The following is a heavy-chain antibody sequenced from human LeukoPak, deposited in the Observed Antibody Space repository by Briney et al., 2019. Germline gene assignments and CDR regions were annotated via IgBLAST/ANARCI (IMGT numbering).Heavy chain of an antibody. CDR3: ARDKIAAAGTRWFDP. J-gene: IGHJ5*02. CDR2: IWYDGSNK. D-gene: IGHD6-13*01. CDR1: GFTFSNAW. V-gene: IGHV3-33*08. Sequence: GGSLRLSCAASGFTFSNAWMSWVRQAPGKGLEWVAVIWYDGSNKYYADSVKGRFTISRDNSKNTLYLQMNSLRAEDTAVYYCARDKIAAAGTRWFDPWGQGTLVTVSS.